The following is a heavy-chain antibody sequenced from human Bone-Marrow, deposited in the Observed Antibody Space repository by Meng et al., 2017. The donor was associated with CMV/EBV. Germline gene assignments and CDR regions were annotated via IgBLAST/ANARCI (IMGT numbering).Heavy chain of an antibody. CDR2: ISYDGSNK. Sequence: LSLTCAASGFTFSSYAMHWVRQAPGKGLEWVAVISYDGSNKYYADSVKGRFTISRDNSKNTLYLQMNSLRAEDTAVYYCARDESDLVPRLFHFDYWGQGTLVTVSS. V-gene: IGHV3-30*04. CDR1: GFTFSSYA. J-gene: IGHJ4*02. CDR3: ARDESDLVPRLFHFDY. D-gene: IGHD3-22*01.